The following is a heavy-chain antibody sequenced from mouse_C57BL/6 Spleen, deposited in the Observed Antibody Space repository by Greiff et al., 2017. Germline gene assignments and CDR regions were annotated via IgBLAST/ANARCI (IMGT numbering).Heavy chain of an antibody. CDR3: VRWGGYFGY. J-gene: IGHJ2*01. CDR2: ISSKSNNYAT. Sequence: EVKLVESGGGLVQPRGSLKLSCAASGFSFNTYAMNWVSQAPGKGLEWVARISSKSNNYATYYADSVKDTFTISRDDSASMLHLQMNNLKTEDTAIYYCVRWGGYFGYWGQGTTLTVST. V-gene: IGHV10-1*01. CDR1: GFSFNTYA.